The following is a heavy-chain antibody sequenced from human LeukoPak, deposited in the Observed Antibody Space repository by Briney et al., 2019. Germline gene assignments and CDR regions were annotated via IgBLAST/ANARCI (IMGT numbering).Heavy chain of an antibody. CDR1: GGSISSSSYY. J-gene: IGHJ4*02. CDR2: IYYSGST. V-gene: IGHV4-39*01. Sequence: SETLSLTCTVSGGSISSSSYYWGWIRQPPGKGLEWIGSIYYSGSTYYNPSLKSRVTMSVDTSKNQFSLKLSSVTAADTAVYYCARTHIFGSSWTFDYWGQGTLVTVSS. CDR3: ARTHIFGSSWTFDY. D-gene: IGHD6-13*01.